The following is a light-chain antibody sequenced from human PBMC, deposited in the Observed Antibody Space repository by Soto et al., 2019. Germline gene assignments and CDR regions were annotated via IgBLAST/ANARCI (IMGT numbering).Light chain of an antibody. CDR1: QTVFSN. J-gene: IGKJ1*01. CDR2: GAS. Sequence: EIVLTQSPATLSLSPGERATLSCRATQTVFSNYIGWYQQHPRQAPRRLIFGASIRATGIPDRFSGSGSGTEFTLTISSLQSEDFAVYYCQQYNNWPRTFGQGTKVDNK. CDR3: QQYNNWPRT. V-gene: IGKV3D-15*01.